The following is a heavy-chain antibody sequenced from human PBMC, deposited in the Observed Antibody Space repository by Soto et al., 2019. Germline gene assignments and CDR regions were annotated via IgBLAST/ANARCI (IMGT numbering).Heavy chain of an antibody. CDR1: GGSISSYY. D-gene: IGHD2-8*01. V-gene: IGHV4-59*08. CDR3: ARLGYCTNGVCYSHYYYYYYMDV. CDR2: IYYSGST. Sequence: PSETLSLTCTVSGGSISSYYWSWIRQPPGKGLEWIGYIYYSGSTNYNPSLKSRVTISVDTSKNQFSLKLSSVTAADTAVYYCARLGYCTNGVCYSHYYYYYYMDVWGKGTTVTVSS. J-gene: IGHJ6*03.